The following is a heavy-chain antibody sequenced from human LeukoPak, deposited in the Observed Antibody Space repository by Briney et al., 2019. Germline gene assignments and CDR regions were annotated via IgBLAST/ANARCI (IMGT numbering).Heavy chain of an antibody. CDR2: IYTSGST. J-gene: IGHJ6*03. CDR1: GGSISSGSYY. V-gene: IGHV4-61*02. CDR3: ARAPDYFYYYYMDV. Sequence: SETLSLTCTVSGGSISSGSYYWSWIRQPAGKGLEWIGRIYTSGSTNYNPSLKSRVTISVDTSKNQFSLKLSSVTAADTAVYYCARAPDYFYYYYMDVWGKGTTVTISS.